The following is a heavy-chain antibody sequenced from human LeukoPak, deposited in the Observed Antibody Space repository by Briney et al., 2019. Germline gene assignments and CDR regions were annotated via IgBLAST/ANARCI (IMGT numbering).Heavy chain of an antibody. D-gene: IGHD6-19*01. J-gene: IGHJ3*02. V-gene: IGHV1-69*13. Sequence: ASVKVSCKASGGTFSSYAISWVRQAPGQGLEWMGGIIPIFGTANYAQKFQGGVTITADESTSTAYMELSSLRSEDTAVYYCARVIAVAYAFDIWGQGTMVTVSS. CDR1: GGTFSSYA. CDR2: IIPIFGTA. CDR3: ARVIAVAYAFDI.